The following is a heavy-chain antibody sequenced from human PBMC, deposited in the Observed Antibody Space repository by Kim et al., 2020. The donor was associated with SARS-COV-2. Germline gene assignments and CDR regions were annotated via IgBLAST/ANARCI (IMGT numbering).Heavy chain of an antibody. J-gene: IGHJ3*02. CDR1: GFSLSTSGMC. CDR3: ARHTRPVLPDAFDI. Sequence: SGPTLVNPTQTLTLTCTFSGFSLSTSGMCVSWIRQLPGKALEWLARIDWDDDKYYSTSLKTRLTISKDTSKNQVVLTMTNMEPVDTATYYCARHTRPVLPDAFDIWGQGTMVTVSS. CDR2: IDWDDDK. V-gene: IGHV2-70*11. D-gene: IGHD3-10*01.